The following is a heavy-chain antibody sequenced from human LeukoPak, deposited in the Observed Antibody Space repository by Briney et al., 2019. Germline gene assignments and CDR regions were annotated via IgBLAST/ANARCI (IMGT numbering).Heavy chain of an antibody. CDR2: ISYDGSNK. V-gene: IGHV3-30*04. CDR1: GFTFSSNA. Sequence: GGSLRLSCAASGFTFSSNAMHWVRQAPGKGLEWVAIISYDGSNKYYADSVKGRFTISRDKSKNTLYLQMNSLRAEDTAVYYCAKGGAQVGGQGTLVTVSS. J-gene: IGHJ4*02. CDR3: AKGGAQV. D-gene: IGHD1-26*01.